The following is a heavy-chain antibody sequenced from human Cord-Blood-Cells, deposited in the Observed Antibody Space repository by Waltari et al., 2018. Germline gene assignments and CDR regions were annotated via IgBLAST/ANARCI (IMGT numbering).Heavy chain of an antibody. CDR2: INPKSGGT. CDR1: GYTFTGYY. D-gene: IGHD1-1*01. V-gene: IGHV1-2*02. CDR3: AGGQLYDAFDI. J-gene: IGHJ3*02. Sequence: QVQLVQSGAEVKKPGASVKVSCKASGYTFTGYYMHWVRQAPGQGLEWMGWINPKSGGTNYAQKFQGRVTMTGDTAISTAYMELSRLRSDDTAVYYCAGGQLYDAFDIWGQGTMVTVSS.